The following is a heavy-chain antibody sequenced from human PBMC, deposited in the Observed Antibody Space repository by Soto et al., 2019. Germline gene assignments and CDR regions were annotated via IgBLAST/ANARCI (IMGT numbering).Heavy chain of an antibody. Sequence: GGPLILSCAASGFTFSSYAMSWVRPAPGKGLEWVSAISATGGTTLYAASVKGRFTISRDNSKNTLYLQMNSLRAEDTAIYYCAKEFGGPPDYFDYWGQGTLVTVSS. CDR3: AKEFGGPPDYFDY. J-gene: IGHJ4*01. CDR2: ISATGGTT. V-gene: IGHV3-23*01. CDR1: GFTFSSYA. D-gene: IGHD3-16*01.